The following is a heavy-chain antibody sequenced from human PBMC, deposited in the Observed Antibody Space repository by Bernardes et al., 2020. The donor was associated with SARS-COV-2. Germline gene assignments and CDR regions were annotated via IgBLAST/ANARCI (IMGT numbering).Heavy chain of an antibody. CDR1: GYTFTSYG. CDR3: ARSMSYYYDSGRHLDV. CDR2: ISTYDVNT. V-gene: IGHV1-18*04. J-gene: IGHJ6*02. D-gene: IGHD3-22*01. Sequence: ASVKVSCKASGYTFTSYGISWVRQAPGQGLEWMGWISTYDVNTKYAQKLQGRVTMTTDTSTSTAYMELRSLRSDDTAVYYCARSMSYYYDSGRHLDVWGQGTTVTVSS.